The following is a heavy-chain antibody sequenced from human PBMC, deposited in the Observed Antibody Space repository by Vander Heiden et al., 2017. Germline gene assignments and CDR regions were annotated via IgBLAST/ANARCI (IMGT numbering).Heavy chain of an antibody. V-gene: IGHV3-15*07. Sequence: EVQLVESGGGLVKPGGCLRLSCAASGFTFSYARMNWVRQAPGKGLEWVGRIKSKTDGGTTDYAAPVKGRFTISRDDSKNTLYLQMNSLKTEDTAVYYCTTGLVVVDAFDIWGQGTMVTVSS. CDR2: IKSKTDGGTT. J-gene: IGHJ3*02. CDR1: GFTFSYAR. D-gene: IGHD2-15*01. CDR3: TTGLVVVDAFDI.